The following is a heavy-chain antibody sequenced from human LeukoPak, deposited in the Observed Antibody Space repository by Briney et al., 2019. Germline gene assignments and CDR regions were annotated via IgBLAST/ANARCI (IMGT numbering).Heavy chain of an antibody. CDR3: TRDSGRFRLDY. D-gene: IGHD6-19*01. CDR2: VNEDGSGK. J-gene: IGHJ4*02. V-gene: IGHV3-7*01. Sequence: GGSLRLSCDASGFTFSSSWMNWVRQAPGKGLEWVASVNEDGSGKYYVDSVKGRFTVSRDNAENSLYLQMNSLRVEDTAVYYCTRDSGRFRLDYWGQGILVTVSS. CDR1: GFTFSSSW.